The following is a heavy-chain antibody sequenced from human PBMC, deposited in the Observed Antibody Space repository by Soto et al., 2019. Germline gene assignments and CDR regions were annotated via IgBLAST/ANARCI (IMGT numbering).Heavy chain of an antibody. D-gene: IGHD2-2*01. J-gene: IGHJ5*02. CDR1: GGSISSGGYS. V-gene: IGHV4-30-2*01. Sequence: QQQLQESGSGLVKPSQTMSLTCADYGGSISSGGYSWSWIRQPPGKGLEWIGYIYHSGSTYYNPSLKSRVTISVDRSKNQFSLMLSSVTAADTAVYYCARVPDRWGQGTLVTVSS. CDR2: IYHSGST. CDR3: ARVPDR.